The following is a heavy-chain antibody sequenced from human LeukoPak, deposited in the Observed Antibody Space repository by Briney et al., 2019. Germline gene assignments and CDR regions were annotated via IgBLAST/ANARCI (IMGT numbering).Heavy chain of an antibody. CDR3: ARDGQVGYDSSGYRFDY. Sequence: ASVKVSXKASGYTFTSYYMHWVRQAPGQGLEWMGIINPSGGSTSYAQKFQGRVTMTRDTSTSTVYMELSSLRSEDTAVYYCARDGQVGYDSSGYRFDYWGQGTLVTVSS. CDR1: GYTFTSYY. V-gene: IGHV1-46*01. J-gene: IGHJ4*02. D-gene: IGHD3-22*01. CDR2: INPSGGST.